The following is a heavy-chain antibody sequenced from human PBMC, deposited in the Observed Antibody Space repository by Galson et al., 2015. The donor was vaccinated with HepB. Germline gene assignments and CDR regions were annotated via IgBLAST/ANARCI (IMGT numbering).Heavy chain of an antibody. J-gene: IGHJ6*02. D-gene: IGHD2-15*01. V-gene: IGHV1-3*01. CDR2: INAGNGNT. CDR3: ARWVAAPNSDHYGLDV. Sequence: SVKVSCKASGYTFTRYAMHWVRQAPGQRLEWMGWINAGNGNTKSSQKFQGRVTITSDTSASTAYMELSSLRSEDTAIYYCARWVAAPNSDHYGLDVWGQGTTGTVSS. CDR1: GYTFTRYA.